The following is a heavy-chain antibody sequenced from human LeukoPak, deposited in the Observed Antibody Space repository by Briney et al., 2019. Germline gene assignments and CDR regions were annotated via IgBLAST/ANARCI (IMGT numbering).Heavy chain of an antibody. J-gene: IGHJ4*01. CDR2: IWSDGSNR. CDR1: GFIYSHYG. CDR3: ARDAQRGFDYSNSLEY. V-gene: IGHV3-33*01. D-gene: IGHD4-11*01. Sequence: PGRSLRLSCAASGFIYSHYGMHWVRQAPGKGLEWVAVIWSDGSNRFYAGSVKGRFTISRDNSQNTLFLQMNSLRAEDTAMYYCARDAQRGFDYSNSLEYWDHGTLVTVSS.